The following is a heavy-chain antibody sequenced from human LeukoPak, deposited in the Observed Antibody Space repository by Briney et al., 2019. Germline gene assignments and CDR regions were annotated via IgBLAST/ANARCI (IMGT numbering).Heavy chain of an antibody. V-gene: IGHV5-51*01. J-gene: IGHJ4*02. CDR2: IYPGDSDT. Sequence: GESLKISCKGSGYSFTSYWIGWVRQMPGKGLEWMGIIYPGDSDTRYSPSFQGQVTISADKSISTAYLQWSSLKASDTAMYYCARHGSYYDSSGYYYPLKSNFDYWGQGTLVTVSS. D-gene: IGHD3-22*01. CDR3: ARHGSYYDSSGYYYPLKSNFDY. CDR1: GYSFTSYW.